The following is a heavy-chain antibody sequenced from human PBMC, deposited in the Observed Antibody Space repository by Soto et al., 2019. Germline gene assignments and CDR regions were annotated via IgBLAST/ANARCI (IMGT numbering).Heavy chain of an antibody. CDR3: ARDQEQQLLPSDAFDI. Sequence: QVQLVQSGAEVKKPGSSVKVSCKASGGTFSSYAISWVRQAPGQGLEWMGGIIPIFGTANYAQKFQGRVTITADESTSTAYMELSSLRSEDTAVYYCARDQEQQLLPSDAFDIWGQGTMVTVSS. D-gene: IGHD6-13*01. V-gene: IGHV1-69*12. CDR2: IIPIFGTA. CDR1: GGTFSSYA. J-gene: IGHJ3*02.